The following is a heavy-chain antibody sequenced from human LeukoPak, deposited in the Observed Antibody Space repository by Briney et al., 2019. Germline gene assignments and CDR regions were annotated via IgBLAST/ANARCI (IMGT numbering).Heavy chain of an antibody. Sequence: GGSLRLSCAASGFTFNTYEMNWVRQAPGKGLEWVSYITSSGSTIYYADYVKGRFTISRDNGKNSLYLQMNSLRAEDTAVYYCARGGWNYVFNYWGQETPVTVSS. CDR3: ARGGWNYVFNY. CDR2: ITSSGSTI. CDR1: GFTFNTYE. J-gene: IGHJ4*02. D-gene: IGHD1-7*01. V-gene: IGHV3-48*03.